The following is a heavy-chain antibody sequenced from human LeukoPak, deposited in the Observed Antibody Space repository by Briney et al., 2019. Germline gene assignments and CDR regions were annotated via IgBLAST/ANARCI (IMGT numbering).Heavy chain of an antibody. V-gene: IGHV3-30*18. CDR3: AKAPRSTTVTPDY. CDR2: ISYDGSDK. D-gene: IGHD4-17*01. Sequence: GGSLRLSCAASGFTFSSYGMHWVRQAPGKGLEWVAVISYDGSDKYYADSVKGRFTISRDNSKNTLYLQVNSLRAEDTAVYYCAKAPRSTTVTPDYWGQGTLVTVSS. CDR1: GFTFSSYG. J-gene: IGHJ4*02.